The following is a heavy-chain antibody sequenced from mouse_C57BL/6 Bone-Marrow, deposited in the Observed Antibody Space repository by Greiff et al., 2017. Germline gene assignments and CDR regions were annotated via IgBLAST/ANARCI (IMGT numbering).Heavy chain of an antibody. CDR2: IDPSDSYT. V-gene: IGHV1-69*01. J-gene: IGHJ2*01. CDR3: ARDYDYDGGDYFDY. D-gene: IGHD2-4*01. Sequence: QVQLQQPGAELVLPGASVKLSCKASGYTFTSYWMHWVKQRPGQGLEWIGAIDPSDSYTNYNQTFTGKSTLTVDKSSSTAYMQLSSLPTGGSAVDYCARDYDYDGGDYFDYWGQGTTLTVSS. CDR1: GYTFTSYW.